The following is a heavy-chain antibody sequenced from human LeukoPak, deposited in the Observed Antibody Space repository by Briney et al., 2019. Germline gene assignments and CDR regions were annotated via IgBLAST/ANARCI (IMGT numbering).Heavy chain of an antibody. Sequence: PGGSLRLSCAASGFTLSSYSMNWVRQAPGKGLEWVSSISSSSSYIYYADSVKGRFTISRDNAKNSLYLQMNSLRAEDTAVYYCARGSNSYYDSSGYYDYWGQGTLVTVSS. CDR1: GFTLSSYS. CDR2: ISSSSSYI. J-gene: IGHJ4*02. V-gene: IGHV3-21*01. D-gene: IGHD3-22*01. CDR3: ARGSNSYYDSSGYYDY.